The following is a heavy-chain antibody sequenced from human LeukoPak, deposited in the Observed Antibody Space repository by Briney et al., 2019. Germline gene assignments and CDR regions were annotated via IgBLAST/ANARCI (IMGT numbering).Heavy chain of an antibody. J-gene: IGHJ4*02. CDR1: GFTFSSYG. CDR2: ISYDGSNK. V-gene: IGHV3-30*18. Sequence: GGSLRLSCAASGFTFSSYGTHWVRQAPGKGLEWMAVISYDGSNKYYADSVKGRLTISRDNFKNTLYLHMDSLRVEDTAVYYCAKELNRGLPGYRGQGTLVTVPS. CDR3: AKELNRGLPGY. D-gene: IGHD7-27*01.